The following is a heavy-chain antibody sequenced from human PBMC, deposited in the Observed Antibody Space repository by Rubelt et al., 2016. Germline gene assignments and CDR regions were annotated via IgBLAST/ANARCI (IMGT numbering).Heavy chain of an antibody. CDR3: AKEGYSSSSGGRGYFDY. CDR2: ISGSGDHS. V-gene: IGHV3-23*04. J-gene: IGHJ4*02. Sequence: EVQLVESGGGLVKPGGSLRLSCAGSGFRWMHWVRQAPGKGLELVATISGSGDHSSSADSVQGRFTISRDNSKNTQYPQMNSLRAEDTAVYYCAKEGYSSSSGGRGYFDYWGQGTLVTVSS. D-gene: IGHD6-13*01. CDR1: GFRW.